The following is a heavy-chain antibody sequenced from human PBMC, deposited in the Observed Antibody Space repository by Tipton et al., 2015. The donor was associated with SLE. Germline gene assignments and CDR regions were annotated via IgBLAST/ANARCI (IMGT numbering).Heavy chain of an antibody. CDR2: IGTSYSSP. CDR1: GFTFDNYA. Sequence: SLRLSCVGSGFTFDNYAMTWVRRAPGKGLEWVADIGTSYSSPYYTDSVKGRFTMSRDNSKKTLYLEMNSLTAEDTAVYYCARRSGTSDYFDFWGQGALVTVSS. J-gene: IGHJ4*02. CDR3: ARRSGTSDYFDF. D-gene: IGHD3-10*01. V-gene: IGHV3-23*01.